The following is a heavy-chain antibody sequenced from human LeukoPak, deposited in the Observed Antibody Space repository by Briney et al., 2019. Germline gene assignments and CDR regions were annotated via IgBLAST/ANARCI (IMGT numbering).Heavy chain of an antibody. CDR2: IYYSGST. D-gene: IGHD1-20*01. V-gene: IGHV4-59*12. CDR1: GGSISSYY. Sequence: SETLSLTCTVSGGSISSYYWSWIRQPPGKGLEWIGYIYYSGSTYYNPSLKSRVTISVDTSKNQFSLKLSSVTAADTAVYYCARGGGSITGSLLPDYYYYYMDVWGKGTTVTVSS. CDR3: ARGGGSITGSLLPDYYYYYMDV. J-gene: IGHJ6*03.